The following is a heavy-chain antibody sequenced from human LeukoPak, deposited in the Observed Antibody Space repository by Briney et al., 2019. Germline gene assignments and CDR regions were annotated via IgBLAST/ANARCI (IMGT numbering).Heavy chain of an antibody. CDR3: ARAYGSGY. V-gene: IGHV3-30-3*01. CDR2: ISYDGSNK. CDR1: EFTFSSYA. D-gene: IGHD3-10*01. Sequence: GGSLRLSCAASEFTFSSYAMHWVRQAPGKGLEWVAVISYDGSNKYYADSVKGRFTISRDNSKNTLYLQMNSLRAEDTAVYHCARAYGSGYWGQGTMVTVSS. J-gene: IGHJ3*01.